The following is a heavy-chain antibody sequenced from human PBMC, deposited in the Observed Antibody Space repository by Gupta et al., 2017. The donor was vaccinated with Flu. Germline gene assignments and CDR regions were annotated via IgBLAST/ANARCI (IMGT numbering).Heavy chain of an antibody. CDR2: IIPIFGTA. V-gene: IGHV1-69*01. J-gene: IGHJ4*02. D-gene: IGHD6-19*01. CDR3: ARVAPQVAGTAFLTYYFDY. Sequence: QVQLVQSGAEVKKPGSSVKVSCKASGGTFSSYAISWVRQAPGQGLEWMGGIIPIFGTANYAQKFQGRVTITADESTSTAYMELSSLRSEDTAVYYCARVAPQVAGTAFLTYYFDYWGQGTLVTVSS. CDR1: GGTFSSYA.